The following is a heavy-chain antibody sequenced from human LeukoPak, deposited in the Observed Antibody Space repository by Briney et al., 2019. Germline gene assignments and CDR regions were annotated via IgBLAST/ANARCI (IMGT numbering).Heavy chain of an antibody. V-gene: IGHV1-69*13. CDR3: ARSHSSSWYDEGFDP. Sequence: SVKVSCKASGGTFSSYAISWVRQAPGQGLEWMGGIIPIFGTANYAQKFQGRVTITADGSTSTAYMELSSLRSEDTAVYYCARSHSSSWYDEGFDPWGQGTLVTVSS. J-gene: IGHJ5*02. D-gene: IGHD6-13*01. CDR2: IIPIFGTA. CDR1: GGTFSSYA.